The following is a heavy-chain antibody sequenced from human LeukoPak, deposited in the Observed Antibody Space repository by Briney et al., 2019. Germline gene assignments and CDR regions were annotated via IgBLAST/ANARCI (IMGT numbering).Heavy chain of an antibody. J-gene: IGHJ4*02. V-gene: IGHV3-30*18. CDR1: GFTFNRYA. CDR3: AKDRGNDYGDYIFDY. Sequence: PGGSLRLSCAASGFTFNRYAMSWVRQAPGKGLEWVAVISYDGSNKYYADSVKGRFTISRDNSKNTLYLQMNSLRAEDTAVYYCAKDRGNDYGDYIFDYWGQGTLVTVSS. CDR2: ISYDGSNK. D-gene: IGHD4-17*01.